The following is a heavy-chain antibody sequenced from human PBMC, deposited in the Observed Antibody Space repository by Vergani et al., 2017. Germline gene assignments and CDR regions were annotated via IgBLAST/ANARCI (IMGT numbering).Heavy chain of an antibody. V-gene: IGHV1-2*02. CDR1: GYTFTGYY. Sequence: QVQLVQSGAEVKKPGASVKVSCKASGYTFTGYYMHWVRQAPGQGLEWMGWINPNSGGTNYAQKFQGRVTMTRDTSSRTAYMELSRLRSDDTAVYYCARDGYGSSTSCPSSVYYYYGMDVWGQGTTVTVSS. D-gene: IGHD2-2*03. CDR2: INPNSGGT. CDR3: ARDGYGSSTSCPSSVYYYYGMDV. J-gene: IGHJ6*02.